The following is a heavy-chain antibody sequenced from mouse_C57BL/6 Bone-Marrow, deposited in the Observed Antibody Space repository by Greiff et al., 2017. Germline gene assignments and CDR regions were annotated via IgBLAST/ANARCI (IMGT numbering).Heavy chain of an antibody. CDR1: GFTFSSYA. Sequence: EVKLVESGGGLVKPGGSLKLSCAASGFTFSSYAMSWVRQTPEKRLEWVATISDGGSYTYSPDNVKGRFTISSDDAKNHLYLQMSHLKAEDTAMNYCSRDPGGMDYGGQGTSVTVGS. CDR2: ISDGGSYT. J-gene: IGHJ4*01. CDR3: SRDPGGMDY. V-gene: IGHV5-4*01.